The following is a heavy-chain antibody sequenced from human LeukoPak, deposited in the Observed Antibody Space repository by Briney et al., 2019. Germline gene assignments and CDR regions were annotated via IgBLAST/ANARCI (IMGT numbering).Heavy chain of an antibody. CDR1: SGSISSSNYY. J-gene: IGHJ3*02. CDR2: IYTSGST. V-gene: IGHV4-61*02. Sequence: PSQTLSLTCTVSSGSISSSNYYWSWIRQPAGGGLEWIGRIYTSGSTDYNPSLKSRVTISIDTSKNQFSLKLNSVTAADTAVYYCARNAFDIWGQGTMVTVSS. CDR3: ARNAFDI.